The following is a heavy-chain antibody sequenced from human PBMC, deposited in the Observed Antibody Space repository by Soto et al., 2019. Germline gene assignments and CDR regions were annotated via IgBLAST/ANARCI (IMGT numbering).Heavy chain of an antibody. Sequence: QVQLVESGGGVVQPGRSLRLSCAASTFTLSTYGMHWVRQAPGKGLEWVAVISYDGNNKYYADSVKGRFTISRDNSRNTLSLQMNSLTTEDTAVYYCARGAEYQVLSHDYFYGMDVWGQGIMVTVSS. CDR1: TFTLSTYG. V-gene: IGHV3-30*03. J-gene: IGHJ6*02. D-gene: IGHD2-2*01. CDR2: ISYDGNNK. CDR3: ARGAEYQVLSHDYFYGMDV.